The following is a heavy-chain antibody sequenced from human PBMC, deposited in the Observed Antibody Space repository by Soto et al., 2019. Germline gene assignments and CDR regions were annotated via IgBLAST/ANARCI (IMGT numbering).Heavy chain of an antibody. V-gene: IGHV1-2*04. D-gene: IGHD1-7*01. CDR1: GYTFTGYY. CDR3: ARELAGTTFAFDI. Sequence: ASVKVSCKASGYTFTGYYMHWVRQVPGQGLEWMGWINPNSGGTNYAQKFQGWVIMTRDTSISTAYMELSRLRSDDTAVYYCARELAGTTFAFDIWGQGTMVT. J-gene: IGHJ3*02. CDR2: INPNSGGT.